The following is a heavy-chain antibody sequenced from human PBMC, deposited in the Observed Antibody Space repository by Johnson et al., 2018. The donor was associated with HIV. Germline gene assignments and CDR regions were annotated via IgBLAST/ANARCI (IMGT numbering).Heavy chain of an antibody. CDR3: ARVGLLPIGTSDAFDI. V-gene: IGHV3-30*03. J-gene: IGHJ3*02. Sequence: VQLVESGGGVVQPGRSLRLSCAASGFTFSSYGMHWVRQAPGKGLEWVAVISYDGSNKYYADSVKGRFTISRDNSKNTLYLQMNSLRAEDTAVYYCARVGLLPIGTSDAFDIWGQGTMVTVSS. CDR2: ISYDGSNK. D-gene: IGHD3-22*01. CDR1: GFTFSSYG.